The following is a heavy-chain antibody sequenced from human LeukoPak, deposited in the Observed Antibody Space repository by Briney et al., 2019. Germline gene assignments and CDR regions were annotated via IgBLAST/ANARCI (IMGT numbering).Heavy chain of an antibody. CDR2: INHSGST. D-gene: IGHD6-6*01. CDR1: GGSFSGYY. J-gene: IGHJ5*02. CDR3: ARAVERSIAAHNWFDP. V-gene: IGHV4-34*01. Sequence: SETLSLTCAVYGGSFSGYYWSWIRQPPGKGLEWIGEINHSGSTNYNPSLKSRVTISVDTSKNQFSLKLSSVTAADTAVYYCARAVERSIAAHNWFDPWGQGTVVTVSS.